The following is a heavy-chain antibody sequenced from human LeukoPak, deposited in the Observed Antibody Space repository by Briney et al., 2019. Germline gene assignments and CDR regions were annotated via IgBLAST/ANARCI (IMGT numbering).Heavy chain of an antibody. J-gene: IGHJ4*02. CDR2: IWTDERT. CDR1: GFTVRGNS. D-gene: IGHD2-15*01. Sequence: GGSLRLSCAASGFTVRGNSMGWVRQAPGRGLDWVSTIWTDERTFYADSVKGRFTISRDESKNTLYLQMYNLGAEDTAVYYCARRYCSGGICYFFDYWGQGTLVTVSS. V-gene: IGHV3-53*01. CDR3: ARRYCSGGICYFFDY.